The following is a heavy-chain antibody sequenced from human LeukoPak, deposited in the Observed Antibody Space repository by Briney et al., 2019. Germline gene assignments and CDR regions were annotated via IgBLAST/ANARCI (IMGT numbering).Heavy chain of an antibody. CDR1: GFTFSSYT. D-gene: IGHD5-12*01. V-gene: IGHV3-21*06. CDR3: ARPGYSGYIIGYYFDY. CDR2: ISSSGSYI. J-gene: IGHJ4*02. Sequence: GGSLRLSCAAFGFTFSSYTMYWVRQAPGKGLEWVSSISSSGSYIYYADSLKGRFTISRDNAKNSLYLQMNSLRAEGTAVYYCARPGYSGYIIGYYFDYWGQGTLVTVSS.